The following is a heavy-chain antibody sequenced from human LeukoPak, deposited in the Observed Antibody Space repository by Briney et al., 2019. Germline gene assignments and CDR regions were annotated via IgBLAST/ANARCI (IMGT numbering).Heavy chain of an antibody. CDR3: ARDGATPRTTDYYYYGMDV. J-gene: IGHJ6*02. V-gene: IGHV1-69*01. Sequence: ASVKVSCKASGGTFSSYAISWARQAPGQGLEWMGGIIPIFGTANYAQKFQGRVTITADESTSTAYMELSSLRSEDRAVYYCARDGATPRTTDYYYYGMDVWGQGTTVTVSS. CDR1: GGTFSSYA. D-gene: IGHD1-1*01. CDR2: IIPIFGTA.